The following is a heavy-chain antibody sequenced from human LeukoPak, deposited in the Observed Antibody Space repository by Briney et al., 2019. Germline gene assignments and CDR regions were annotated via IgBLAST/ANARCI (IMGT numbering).Heavy chain of an antibody. J-gene: IGHJ4*02. D-gene: IGHD3-10*01. Sequence: GGSLRLSCAASGFTFSSYAMHWVRQAPGKGLEWVAVISYDGSNKYYADSVKGRFTISRDNSKNTLYLQMNSLRAEDTAVYYCARDRRSGLWFGNVFDHWGQGTLVTVSS. CDR3: ARDRRSGLWFGNVFDH. V-gene: IGHV3-30-3*01. CDR2: ISYDGSNK. CDR1: GFTFSSYA.